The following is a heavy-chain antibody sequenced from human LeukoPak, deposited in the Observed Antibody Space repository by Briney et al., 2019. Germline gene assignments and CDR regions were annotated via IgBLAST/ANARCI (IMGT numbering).Heavy chain of an antibody. CDR1: GGSLNSYH. V-gene: IGHV4-59*08. CDR2: IYYSGST. D-gene: IGHD6-13*01. J-gene: IGHJ3*02. Sequence: SETLSLTCTVSGGSLNSYHWSWIRQPPGKGLEWIGYIYYSGSTNYNPPLKSRLTISVDTSKNKFSLKLSSVTAADTAVYYYARRIYSSWDRAFDIWGQGTMVTVSS. CDR3: ARRIYSSWDRAFDI.